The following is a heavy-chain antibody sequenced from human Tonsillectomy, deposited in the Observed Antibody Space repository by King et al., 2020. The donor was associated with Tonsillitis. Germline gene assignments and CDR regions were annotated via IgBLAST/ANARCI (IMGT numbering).Heavy chain of an antibody. J-gene: IGHJ4*02. CDR1: GYTFTGYS. V-gene: IGHV1-2*06. CDR3: ASDTGGGGAFDF. D-gene: IGHD2-8*02. Sequence: VELVESGADVKKPGASVKVFCRACGYTFTGYSIHWVRQATGQGLQWMGRMRPDEGGTDYALRFEERVNMTRDTSITTAHMELTSRSSDDTAVYFCASDTGGGGAFDFGGQGTLVTVSS. CDR2: MRPDEGGT.